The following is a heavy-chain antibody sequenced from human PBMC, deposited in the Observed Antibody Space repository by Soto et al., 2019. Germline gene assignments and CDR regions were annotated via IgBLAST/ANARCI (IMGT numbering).Heavy chain of an antibody. Sequence: QVQLVQSGAEVMKPGASVKVSCKASGYTFTTYGISWVRQAPGQGLEWMGWISAYNGNTKYAQKFQGRVTMTTDTSTNTAYMELRSLRSDDTAVYYCARVRGITRFLSEFDPWGQGTLVTVSS. J-gene: IGHJ5*02. CDR1: GYTFTTYG. V-gene: IGHV1-18*01. CDR3: ARVRGITRFLSEFDP. D-gene: IGHD3-9*01. CDR2: ISAYNGNT.